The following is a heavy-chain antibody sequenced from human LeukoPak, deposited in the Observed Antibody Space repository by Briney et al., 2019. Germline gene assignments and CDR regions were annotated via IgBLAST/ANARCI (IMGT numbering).Heavy chain of an antibody. CDR2: ISDSSTTI. V-gene: IGHV3-48*01. CDR1: GFTFSSYN. Sequence: GGSLRLSCPASGFTFSSYNMNWVRQAPGKGLEWVSYISDSSTTIYYADSVKGRFTISRDHAKNSLYLQMNSLRAEDTAVYYCARDRGGAYDFWSGYYTGYFDYWGQGTLVPVSS. D-gene: IGHD3-3*01. CDR3: ARDRGGAYDFWSGYYTGYFDY. J-gene: IGHJ4*02.